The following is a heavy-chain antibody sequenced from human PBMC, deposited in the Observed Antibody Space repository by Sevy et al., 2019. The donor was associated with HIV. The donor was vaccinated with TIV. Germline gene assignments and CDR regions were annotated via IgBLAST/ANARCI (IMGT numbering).Heavy chain of an antibody. CDR3: ARDQAESSSTGGLDS. CDR2: IYYSGST. Sequence: SETLSLTCSVSGASVSSGSFFWTWIRQAPGKGLEWIGYIYYSGSTNYNPSLKSPVTFSVDTSKNQFSLKLRTVTAADTAVYYCARDQAESSSTGGLDSWGPGALVTISS. CDR1: GASVSSGSFF. D-gene: IGHD6-6*01. J-gene: IGHJ4*02. V-gene: IGHV4-61*01.